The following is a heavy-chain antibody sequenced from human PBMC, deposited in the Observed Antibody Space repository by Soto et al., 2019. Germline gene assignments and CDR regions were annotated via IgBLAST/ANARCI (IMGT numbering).Heavy chain of an antibody. CDR2: MNPNSGNT. J-gene: IGHJ6*02. D-gene: IGHD2-15*01. Sequence: GASVEVSCKASGYTFTSYDINWVRQATGQGLEWMGWMNPNSGNTGYAQKFQGRVTMTRNTSISTAYMELSSLRSEDTAVYYCARGGYCSGGSCYWAGMDVWGQGTTVTSP. CDR3: ARGGYCSGGSCYWAGMDV. V-gene: IGHV1-8*01. CDR1: GYTFTSYD.